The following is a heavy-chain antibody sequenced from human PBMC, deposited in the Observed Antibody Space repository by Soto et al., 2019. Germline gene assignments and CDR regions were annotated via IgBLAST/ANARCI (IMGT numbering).Heavy chain of an antibody. D-gene: IGHD7-27*01. CDR3: VWGQYDFDY. V-gene: IGHV3-30*03. CDR2: ISYDGSDK. Sequence: QVQLVESGGGVVQPGRSLRLSSAASGFPFTSYGMHWVREGPDKGLEWVAVISYDGSDKYYADSVKGRFTISRDNSKNTLYLQMNSLRPEDKALYYCVWGQYDFDYRGQGTLVIGSS. J-gene: IGHJ4*02. CDR1: GFPFTSYG.